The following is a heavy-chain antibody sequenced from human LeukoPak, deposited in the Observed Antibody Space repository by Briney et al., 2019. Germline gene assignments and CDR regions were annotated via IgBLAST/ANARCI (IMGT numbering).Heavy chain of an antibody. J-gene: IGHJ4*02. CDR3: AREKQQLPDY. Sequence: AETLSLTCSVSGYSISSGYYSGWIRQPPGKGLEWIGSISHSGSTYYNPSLKSRVTISVDTSKNQFSLNLSSVTAADTAVYYCAREKQQLPDYWGQGTLVTVSS. V-gene: IGHV4-38-2*02. CDR2: ISHSGST. CDR1: GYSISSGYY. D-gene: IGHD6-13*01.